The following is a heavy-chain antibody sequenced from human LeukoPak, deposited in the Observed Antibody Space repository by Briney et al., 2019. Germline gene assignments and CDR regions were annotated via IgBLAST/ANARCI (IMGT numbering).Heavy chain of an antibody. J-gene: IGHJ4*02. CDR1: GFTFSSYS. Sequence: GGSLRLSCAASGFTFSSYSMNWVRQAPGKGLEWVSSISSSSYIYYADSVKGRFTISRDNAKNSLYLQMNSLRAEDTAVYYCARGRYYDFWSGYHGFDYWGQGTLVTVSS. CDR3: ARGRYYDFWSGYHGFDY. CDR2: ISSSSYI. D-gene: IGHD3-3*01. V-gene: IGHV3-21*01.